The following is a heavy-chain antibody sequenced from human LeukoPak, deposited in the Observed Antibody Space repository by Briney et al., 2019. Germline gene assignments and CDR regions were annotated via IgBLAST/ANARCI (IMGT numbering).Heavy chain of an antibody. CDR3: AKECRGGWSFDY. CDR1: GFTFSSYT. D-gene: IGHD5-24*01. J-gene: IGHJ4*02. CDR2: IGGTGVRT. V-gene: IGHV3-23*01. Sequence: GGSLRLSCAASGFTFSSYTMSWVRQAPGKGLEWVSGIGGTGVRTYYADSVKGRFTISRDNSKNTLYLQMNSLRAEDTAVYYCAKECRGGWSFDYWGQGTLVTVSS.